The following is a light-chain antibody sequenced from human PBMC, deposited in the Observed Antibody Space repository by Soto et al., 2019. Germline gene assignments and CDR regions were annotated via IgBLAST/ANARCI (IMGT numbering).Light chain of an antibody. CDR3: SSYTTSNTRQIV. J-gene: IGLJ1*01. V-gene: IGLV2-14*03. Sequence: QSALTXPASVSGSPGQSITISCTGTSSDVGGYNYVSWYQHHPGKAPKLIIYDVSNRPSGVSIRFSGSKSDNTASLTISGLQPEDEADYHCSSYTTSNTRQIVFGTGTKVTVL. CDR2: DVS. CDR1: SSDVGGYNY.